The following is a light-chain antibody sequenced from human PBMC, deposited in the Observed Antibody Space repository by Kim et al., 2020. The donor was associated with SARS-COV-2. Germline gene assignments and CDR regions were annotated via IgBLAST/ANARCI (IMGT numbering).Light chain of an antibody. J-gene: IGKJ1*01. V-gene: IGKV3-20*01. Sequence: VSPGERATISCRASQGVSSTYLAWYQQKPCQDPMLLMSDASTRANGIPDTFSGSGSETDFTLIISRLETEDFAVYYCQQYDTARTFGQGTKVDIK. CDR2: DAS. CDR3: QQYDTART. CDR1: QGVSSTY.